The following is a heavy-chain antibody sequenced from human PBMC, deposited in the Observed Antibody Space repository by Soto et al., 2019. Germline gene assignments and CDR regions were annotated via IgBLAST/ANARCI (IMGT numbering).Heavy chain of an antibody. CDR1: GGSISSYY. J-gene: IGHJ5*02. V-gene: IGHV4-59*12. CDR2: INYSGST. Sequence: SETLSLTCTVSGGSISSYYLSWIRQPPGKGLEWIGYINYSGSTNYNPSLKSRVTISVDTSKNQFSLKLSSVTAADTAVYYCARRHWFDPWGQGTLVTVSS. CDR3: ARRHWFDP.